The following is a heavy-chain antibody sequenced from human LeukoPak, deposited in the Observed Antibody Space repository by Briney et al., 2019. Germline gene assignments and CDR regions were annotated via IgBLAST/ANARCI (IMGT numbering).Heavy chain of an antibody. CDR2: LYSDGRT. D-gene: IGHD2-15*01. CDR3: ARGGGYYPIDY. J-gene: IGHJ4*02. V-gene: IGHV3-53*01. Sequence: GGSLRLSCAASGFTVNSNYMNWVRQAPGKGLEWVSVLYSDGRTYYADSVKGRFTISRDTSKNTLYLQVNSLRAEDTAVYYCARGGGYYPIDYWGQGTLVTVSS. CDR1: GFTVNSNY.